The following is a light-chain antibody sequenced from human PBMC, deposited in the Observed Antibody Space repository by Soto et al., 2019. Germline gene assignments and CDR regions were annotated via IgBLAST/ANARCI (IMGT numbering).Light chain of an antibody. CDR3: HQYGSSSWT. CDR1: QSVSSSY. Sequence: EIVLAQSPGTLSLSPGERATLSCRGSQSVSSSYLAWYQQKPGQAPRLLIYGASSRATGIPDRFSGSGSGTDFTLTISRLEPEDFAVYYCHQYGSSSWTFGQGTKVDI. CDR2: GAS. J-gene: IGKJ1*01. V-gene: IGKV3-20*01.